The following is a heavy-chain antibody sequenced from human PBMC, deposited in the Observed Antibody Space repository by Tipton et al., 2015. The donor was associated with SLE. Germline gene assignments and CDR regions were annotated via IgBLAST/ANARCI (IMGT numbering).Heavy chain of an antibody. J-gene: IGHJ4*02. D-gene: IGHD3-9*01. Sequence: TLSLTCTVSGGSISSSSFYWGWIRQPPGKGLEWIGTINHSGTSYYNPSLKTRVTISVDTSKNKFSLKLTSVTAADTAAYYCGRDRPPGYYDYWGQGIQVIVSS. V-gene: IGHV4-39*07. CDR1: GGSISSSSFY. CDR3: GRDRPPGYYDY. CDR2: INHSGTS.